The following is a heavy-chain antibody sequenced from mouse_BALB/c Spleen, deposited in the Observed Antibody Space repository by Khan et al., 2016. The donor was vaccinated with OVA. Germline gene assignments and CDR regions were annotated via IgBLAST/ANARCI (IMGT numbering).Heavy chain of an antibody. J-gene: IGHJ2*01. CDR2: TNPTNGRT. D-gene: IGHD1-1*01. CDR1: GYTFNSYW. V-gene: IGHV1S81*02. Sequence: QVQLQQSGAELVKAGASVKMSCKASGYTFNSYWMHWVKQRLGQGLEWFAETNPTNGRTYYNEKFKSKATLTADKSSSTAYMLLSGPTFEDSAVYYCARIKKIVATYFDYWGQGTTLTVSS. CDR3: ARIKKIVATYFDY.